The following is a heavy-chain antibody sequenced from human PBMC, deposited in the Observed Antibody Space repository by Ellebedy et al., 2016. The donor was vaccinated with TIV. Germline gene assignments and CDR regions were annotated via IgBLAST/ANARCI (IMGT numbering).Heavy chain of an antibody. Sequence: GESLKISCAASGFTFSSYGMHWVRQAPGKGLEWVAFIRYDGSNKYYADSVKGRFTISRDNSKNTLYLQMNSLRAEDTAVYYCAKLTSHSSGWTGHWFDPWGQGTLVTVSS. CDR2: IRYDGSNK. CDR1: GFTFSSYG. CDR3: AKLTSHSSGWTGHWFDP. V-gene: IGHV3-30*02. J-gene: IGHJ5*02. D-gene: IGHD6-19*01.